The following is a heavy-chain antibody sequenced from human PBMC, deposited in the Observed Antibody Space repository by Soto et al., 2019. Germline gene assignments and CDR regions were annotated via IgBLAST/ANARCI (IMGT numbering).Heavy chain of an antibody. D-gene: IGHD6-13*01. J-gene: IGHJ5*02. CDR2: IYYSGST. CDR1: GGSISSGGYY. V-gene: IGHV4-31*03. Sequence: QVQLQESGPGLVKPSQTLSLTCTVSGGSISSGGYYWSWIRQHPGKGLEWIGYIYYSGSTYYNPSLKSRVTISVDTSKNQFSLKLRSVTAADTAVYYCARAYLGIEVAVWGWFDPWGQGTLVTVSS. CDR3: ARAYLGIEVAVWGWFDP.